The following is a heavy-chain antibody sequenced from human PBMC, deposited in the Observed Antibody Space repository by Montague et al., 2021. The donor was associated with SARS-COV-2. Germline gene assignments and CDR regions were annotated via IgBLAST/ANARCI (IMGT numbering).Heavy chain of an antibody. D-gene: IGHD4-11*01. Sequence: SETLSLTCAVYGGSLSGFYWTWIRQAPGKGLEWVGEITHGGSTSYSPALKSRLTISLDTSKNQFSLKLDSVTAADTATYYCVSGRDGSYSHFHFWGQGALVTVSS. CDR3: VSGRDGSYSHFHF. J-gene: IGHJ1*01. V-gene: IGHV4-34*01. CDR1: GGSLSGFY. CDR2: ITHGGST.